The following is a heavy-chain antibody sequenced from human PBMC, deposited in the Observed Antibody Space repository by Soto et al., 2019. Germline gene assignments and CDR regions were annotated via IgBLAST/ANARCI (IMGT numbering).Heavy chain of an antibody. CDR1: GFTFSSYA. CDR3: AKTRYNWNSGFMDV. CDR2: ISGSGGST. Sequence: GGSLRLSCAASGFTFSSYAMSWARQAPGKGLEWVSAISGSGGSTYYADSVKGRFTISRDNSKNTLYLQMNSLRAEDTAVYYCAKTRYNWNSGFMDVWGQGTTVTVSS. D-gene: IGHD1-7*01. V-gene: IGHV3-23*01. J-gene: IGHJ6*02.